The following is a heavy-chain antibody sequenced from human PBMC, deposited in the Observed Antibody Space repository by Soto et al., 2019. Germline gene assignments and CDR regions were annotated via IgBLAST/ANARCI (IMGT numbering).Heavy chain of an antibody. CDR2: IYYSGST. Sequence: QLQLQESGPGLVKPSETLSLTCTVSGGSISSSSYYWGWIRQPPGKGLEWIGSIYYSGSTYYNPSLKSRVTMSVDTSKNQFSLKLSSVTAADTAVYYCASGLRLGEFYWGQGTLVTVSS. D-gene: IGHD3-16*01. J-gene: IGHJ4*02. V-gene: IGHV4-39*01. CDR1: GGSISSSSYY. CDR3: ASGLRLGEFY.